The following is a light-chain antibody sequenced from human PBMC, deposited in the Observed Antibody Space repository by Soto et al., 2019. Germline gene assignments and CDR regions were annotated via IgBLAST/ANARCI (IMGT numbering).Light chain of an antibody. CDR1: SRDVGGYND. Sequence: QSALTQPPSASGSPGQSVAISCTGTSRDVGGYNDVSWYQQHPGKAPKLMIYEVNKRPSGVPDRFSGSKSGNTASLTVSGLQAEDEADYYCSSYAGSSNVFGTGTKLTVL. J-gene: IGLJ1*01. CDR2: EVN. V-gene: IGLV2-8*01. CDR3: SSYAGSSNV.